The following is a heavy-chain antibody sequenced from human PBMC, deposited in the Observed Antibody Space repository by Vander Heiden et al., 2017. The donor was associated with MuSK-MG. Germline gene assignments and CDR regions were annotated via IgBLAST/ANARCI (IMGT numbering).Heavy chain of an antibody. CDR3: TRGRRFGPYYCMDV. Sequence: DVQLVESGGGLVKPGGSLRLSCAASGFPFRNAWMSWVRQAPGKGLEWVGRIKSKSNGGTTHYAAPVKDRFTISRDDSKNTLFLQMSSLRTEDTAVYYCTRGRRFGPYYCMDVWGKGTTVTVS. D-gene: IGHD3-16*01. J-gene: IGHJ6*03. CDR1: GFPFRNAW. V-gene: IGHV3-15*01. CDR2: IKSKSNGGTT.